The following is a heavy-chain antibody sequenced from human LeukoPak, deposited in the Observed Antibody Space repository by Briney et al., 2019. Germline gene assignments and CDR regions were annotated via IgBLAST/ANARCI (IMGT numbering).Heavy chain of an antibody. CDR2: ISGSGGST. CDR3: AKQVGSGWYYFDY. CDR1: GFTFSSYA. Sequence: GGSLRLSCAASGFTFSSYAMCWVRQAPGKGLEWVSAISGSGGSTYYADSVKGRFTISRDNSKNTLYLQMNSLRAEDTAVYYCAKQVGSGWYYFDYWGQGTLVTVSS. V-gene: IGHV3-23*01. D-gene: IGHD6-19*01. J-gene: IGHJ4*02.